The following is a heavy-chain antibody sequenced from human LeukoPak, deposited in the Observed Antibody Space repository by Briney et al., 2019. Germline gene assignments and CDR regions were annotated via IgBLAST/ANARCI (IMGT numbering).Heavy chain of an antibody. J-gene: IGHJ3*02. CDR2: IYYSGST. CDR1: GGSISSGGYS. V-gene: IGHV4-30-4*07. D-gene: IGHD1-26*01. CDR3: ARGIPATDAFDI. Sequence: SETLSLTCAVSGGSISSGGYSWSWIRQPPGKGLEWIGYIYYSGSTYYNPSLKSRVTISVDTSKNQFSLKLSSVTAADTAVYYCARGIPATDAFDIWGQGTMVTVSS.